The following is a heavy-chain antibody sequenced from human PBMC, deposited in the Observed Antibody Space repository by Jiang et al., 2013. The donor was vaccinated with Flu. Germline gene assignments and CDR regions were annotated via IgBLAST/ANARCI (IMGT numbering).Heavy chain of an antibody. CDR2: ISSSSSYT. V-gene: IGHV3-11*05. CDR3: ARDRGGYCSSTSCSTDYMDV. Sequence: VSYISSSSSYTNYADSVKGRFTISRDNAKNSLYLQMNSLRAEDTAVYYCARDRGGYCSSTSCSTDYMDVWGKGTTVTVSS. J-gene: IGHJ6*03. D-gene: IGHD2-2*01.